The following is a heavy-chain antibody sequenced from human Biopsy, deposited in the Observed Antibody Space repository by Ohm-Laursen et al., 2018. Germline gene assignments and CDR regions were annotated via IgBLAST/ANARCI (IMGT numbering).Heavy chain of an antibody. CDR3: ARGRDHYRSFGLRYFDY. V-gene: IGHV3-53*01. CDR1: AFVVGNNY. CDR2: IYPGGTT. D-gene: IGHD3/OR15-3a*01. J-gene: IGHJ4*02. Sequence: SLRLSCSASAFVVGNNYMSWVRQAPGKGLEWVSAIYPGGTTIHADSVTGRFNISRDTSKNTVYLQMDSLTAEDSAMYFCARGRDHYRSFGLRYFDYWGQGTLVTVSS.